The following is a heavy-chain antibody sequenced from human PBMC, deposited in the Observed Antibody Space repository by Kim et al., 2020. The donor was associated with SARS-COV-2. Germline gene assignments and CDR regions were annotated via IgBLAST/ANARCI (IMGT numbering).Heavy chain of an antibody. CDR2: IYYSGST. Sequence: SETLSLTCTVSGGSISSYYWSWIRQPPGKGLEWIGYIYYSGSTNYNPSLKSRVTISVDTSKNQYSLKLSSVTAADTAVYYCARVMSVGPFDYGDYGVEKDYYYGMDVWGQGTTVTVSS. V-gene: IGHV4-59*01. CDR1: GGSISSYY. CDR3: ARVMSVGPFDYGDYGVEKDYYYGMDV. J-gene: IGHJ6*02. D-gene: IGHD4-17*01.